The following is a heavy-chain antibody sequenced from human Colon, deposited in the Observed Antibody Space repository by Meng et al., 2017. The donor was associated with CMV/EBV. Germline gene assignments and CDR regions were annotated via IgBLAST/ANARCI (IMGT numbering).Heavy chain of an antibody. V-gene: IGHV3-30*04. CDR3: ARSKSEVLTD. J-gene: IGHJ4*02. D-gene: IGHD3-22*01. CDR2: ISYDGSNK. CDR1: GFSLRASA. Sequence: GGSLRLSCTATGFSLRASAMFWVRHPPGKGLEWVAVISYDGSNKYYPDSVKGRFTVSRDNPDNTIYLQLDSLRPEDTALYYCARSKSEVLTDWGQGTLVTVSS.